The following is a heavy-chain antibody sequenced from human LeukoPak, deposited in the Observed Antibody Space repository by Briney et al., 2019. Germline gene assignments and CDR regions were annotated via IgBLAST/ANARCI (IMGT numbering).Heavy chain of an antibody. Sequence: GGSLRLSCAASGFTFRNHGVHWVRQAPGKGLEGVAVISNDGNTKYYADSVRGRFTVSRDNSKNTLYLQMNSLRTEDTAVYYCAKDQEAYGSGDYYYYGMDVWGQGTTVTVSS. D-gene: IGHD3-10*01. CDR3: AKDQEAYGSGDYYYYGMDV. V-gene: IGHV3-30*18. J-gene: IGHJ6*02. CDR2: ISNDGNTK. CDR1: GFTFRNHG.